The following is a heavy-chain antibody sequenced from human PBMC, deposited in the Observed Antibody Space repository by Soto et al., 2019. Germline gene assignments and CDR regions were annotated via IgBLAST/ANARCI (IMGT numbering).Heavy chain of an antibody. CDR1: GGSTSSGDYY. D-gene: IGHD3-3*01. V-gene: IGHV4-30-4*01. CDR3: AREGLYYDFWSGYYSPRGNWFDP. Sequence: SSETLSLTCTVSGGSTSSGDYYWSWIRQPPGKGLEWIGYIYYSGSTYYNPSLKSRVTISVDTSKNQFSLKLSSVTAADTAVYYCAREGLYYDFWSGYYSPRGNWFDPWGQGTLVTVSS. J-gene: IGHJ5*02. CDR2: IYYSGST.